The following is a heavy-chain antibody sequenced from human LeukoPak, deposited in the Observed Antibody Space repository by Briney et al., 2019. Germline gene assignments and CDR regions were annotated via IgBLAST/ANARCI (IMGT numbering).Heavy chain of an antibody. CDR1: GFTFSSYW. CDR3: ARQDYDILTGHNWFDP. D-gene: IGHD3-9*01. CDR2: IKQDGSNK. Sequence: PGGSLRLSCAASGFTFSSYWMSWVRQAPGKGLEWVANIKQDGSNKYYADSVKGRFTISRDNSKNTLYLQMNSLRAEDTAVYYCARQDYDILTGHNWFDPWGQGTLVTVSS. V-gene: IGHV3-7*01. J-gene: IGHJ5*02.